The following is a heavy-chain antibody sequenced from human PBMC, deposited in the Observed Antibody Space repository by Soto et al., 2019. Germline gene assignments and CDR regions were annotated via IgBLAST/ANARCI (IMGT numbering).Heavy chain of an antibody. CDR1: GFTFSSYG. CDR3: ARDCAGYSSGWYKRGGCDY. J-gene: IGHJ4*02. V-gene: IGHV3-33*01. CDR2: IWYDGSNK. D-gene: IGHD6-19*01. Sequence: QVQLVESGGGVVQPGRSLRLSCAASGFTFSSYGMHWVRQAPGKGLERVAVIWYDGSNKYYADSVKGRFTTSRDNSKNTLYRQMNSLMAEDTAVYYCARDCAGYSSGWYKRGGCDYWGQGTLVTFSS.